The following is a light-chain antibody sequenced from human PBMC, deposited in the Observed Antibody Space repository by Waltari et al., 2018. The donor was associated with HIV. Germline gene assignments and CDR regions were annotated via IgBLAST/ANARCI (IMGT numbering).Light chain of an antibody. Sequence: QPVVTQEPSVSVSAGGTVTLTCGSSPGAVTTGRAPRTLIYDTNKRHSWTPARFSGSLLGSFGGRAALTLSGAQPEDEADYYCLLSYSGARVFGGGTKLTV. J-gene: IGLJ2*01. CDR2: DTN. CDR3: LLSYSGARV. V-gene: IGLV7-46*01. CDR1: PGAVT.